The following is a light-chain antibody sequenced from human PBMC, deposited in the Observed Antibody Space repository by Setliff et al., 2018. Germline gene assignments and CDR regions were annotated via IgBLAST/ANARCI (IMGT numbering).Light chain of an antibody. Sequence: QSALTQPASVSGSPGQSITISCTGTSNDVGGYNYVSWYQQYPNKAPELMIYDVNNRPSGLSNRFSGSKSGNTASLTISGLQAEDEADYYCSSYTATGTVAFGGGTQLTVL. V-gene: IGLV2-14*01. J-gene: IGLJ2*01. CDR3: SSYTATGTVA. CDR1: SNDVGGYNY. CDR2: DVN.